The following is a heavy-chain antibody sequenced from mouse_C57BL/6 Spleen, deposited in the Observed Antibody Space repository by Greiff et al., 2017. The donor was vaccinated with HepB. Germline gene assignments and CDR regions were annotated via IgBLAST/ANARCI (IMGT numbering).Heavy chain of an antibody. Sequence: EVKVEESGPGLVKPSQSLSLTCSVTGYSITSGYYWNWIRQFPGNKLEWMGYISYDGSNNYNPSLKNRISITRDTSKNQFFLKLNSVTTEDTATYYCAGGSLYYFDYWGQGTTLTVSS. V-gene: IGHV3-6*01. J-gene: IGHJ2*01. CDR2: ISYDGSN. CDR1: GYSITSGYY. CDR3: AGGSLYYFDY.